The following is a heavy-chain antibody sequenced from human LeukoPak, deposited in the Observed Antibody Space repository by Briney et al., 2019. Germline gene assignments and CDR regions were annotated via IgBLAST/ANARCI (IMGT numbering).Heavy chain of an antibody. D-gene: IGHD5-24*01. CDR3: ARISKRGGYDY. Sequence: PGGSLRLSCAASGFTFSSYEMNWVRQAPGKGLEWVSYITVSGSTKYYTDSVKGRFTISRDNAKNSLYLLMNSLRAEDTAIYYCARISKRGGYDYWGQGTLVTVSS. CDR2: ITVSGSTK. CDR1: GFTFSSYE. V-gene: IGHV3-48*03. J-gene: IGHJ4*02.